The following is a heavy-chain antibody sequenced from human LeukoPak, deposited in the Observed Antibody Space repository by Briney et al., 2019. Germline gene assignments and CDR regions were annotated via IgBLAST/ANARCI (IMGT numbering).Heavy chain of an antibody. D-gene: IGHD1-26*01. CDR1: GVSFSGYY. J-gene: IGHJ3*02. CDR3: ASEGIVGATGAFDI. CDR2: INHSGST. V-gene: IGHV4-34*01. Sequence: KPSETLSLTCAVYGVSFSGYYWSWIRPPPGNGLEWIGEINHSGSTNYNPSLKSRVTISVDTSKNQFSLKLSSVTAADTAVYYCASEGIVGATGAFDIWGQGTMVTVSS.